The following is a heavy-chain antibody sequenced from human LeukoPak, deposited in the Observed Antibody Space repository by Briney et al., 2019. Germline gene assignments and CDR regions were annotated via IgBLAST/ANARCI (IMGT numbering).Heavy chain of an antibody. CDR2: MNPNSGNT. CDR3: ARDLSYYDSSGYLYYGMDV. V-gene: IGHV1-8*01. CDR1: GYTFTSYD. J-gene: IGHJ6*02. Sequence: GASVKVSCKASGYTFTSYDINWVRQAPGQGLEWMGWMNPNSGNTGYAQKFQGRVTMTRNTSISTAYMELSSLRSEDTAVYYCARDLSYYDSSGYLYYGMDVWGQGTTVTVSS. D-gene: IGHD3-22*01.